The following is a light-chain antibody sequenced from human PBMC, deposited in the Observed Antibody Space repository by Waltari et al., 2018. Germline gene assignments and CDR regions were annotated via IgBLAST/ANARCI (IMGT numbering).Light chain of an antibody. V-gene: IGLV3-19*01. J-gene: IGLJ2*01. Sequence: SSELTQDPAVSVALGQTVSITCQGDSLRRYYASWYQQKPRQAPLLVIYGQNSRPSGIPDRFPGSSSGNTASLTITGAQAEDEADYYCNSRDSNNNRVFFGGGTKLTVL. CDR2: GQN. CDR3: NSRDSNNNRVF. CDR1: SLRRYY.